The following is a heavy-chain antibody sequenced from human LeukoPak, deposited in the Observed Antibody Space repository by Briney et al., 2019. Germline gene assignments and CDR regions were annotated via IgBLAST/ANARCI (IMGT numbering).Heavy chain of an antibody. Sequence: ASVKVSCKASGYTFTSYDINWVRQATGQGLEWMGWMNPNSGNTGYAQKFQGRVTITADKSTSTAYMELSSLRSEDTAVYYCARDYSGYGNNAFDIWGQGTMVTVSS. CDR1: GYTFTSYD. CDR3: ARDYSGYGNNAFDI. CDR2: MNPNSGNT. V-gene: IGHV1-8*01. J-gene: IGHJ3*02. D-gene: IGHD5-12*01.